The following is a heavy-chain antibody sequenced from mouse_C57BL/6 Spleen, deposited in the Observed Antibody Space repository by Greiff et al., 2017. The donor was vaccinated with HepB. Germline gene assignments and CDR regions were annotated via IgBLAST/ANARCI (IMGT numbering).Heavy chain of an antibody. CDR3: TRYYDYDYAMDY. J-gene: IGHJ4*01. Sequence: EVKLQESGAELVRPGASVKLSCTASGFNIKDDYMHWVKQRPGQGLEWIGWIDPENGDTEYASKFQGKATITADTSSNTAYLQLSSLTSEDTAVYYCTRYYDYDYAMDYWGQGTSVTVSS. V-gene: IGHV14-4*01. CDR2: IDPENGDT. CDR1: GFNIKDDY. D-gene: IGHD2-4*01.